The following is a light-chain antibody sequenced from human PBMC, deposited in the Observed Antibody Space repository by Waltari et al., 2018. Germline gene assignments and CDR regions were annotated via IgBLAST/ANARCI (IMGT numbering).Light chain of an antibody. CDR2: DVA. J-gene: IGLJ2*01. CDR1: SSDVDGFNF. CDR3: SSYTSVNTR. V-gene: IGLV2-14*03. Sequence: QSALTQPASMSGSPGQSITISCTGTSSDVDGFNFVSWYQQYPGKAPKLIIYDVANRPSGVSSRFSGSRSGNTASLTISGLQAEDEADYYCSSYTSVNTRFGGGTKLTVL.